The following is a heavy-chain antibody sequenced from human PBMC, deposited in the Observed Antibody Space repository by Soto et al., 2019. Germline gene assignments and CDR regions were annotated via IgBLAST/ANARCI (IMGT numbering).Heavy chain of an antibody. J-gene: IGHJ3*02. D-gene: IGHD3-10*01. CDR3: AAAPYYYGSGSPPYDAFTI. CDR1: GGTFSSYT. CDR2: IVVDSGNT. Sequence: SVKVSCKASGGTFSSYTMQWVRQARGQRLEWIGWIVVDSGNTNCAQKFQERVTITRDMSTSTAYMDLSSLRSEDTAVYYCAAAPYYYGSGSPPYDAFTIWGQGTMVTVSS. V-gene: IGHV1-58*02.